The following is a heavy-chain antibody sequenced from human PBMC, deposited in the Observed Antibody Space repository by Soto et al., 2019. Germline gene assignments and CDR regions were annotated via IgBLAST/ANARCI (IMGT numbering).Heavy chain of an antibody. D-gene: IGHD6-6*01. CDR3: ARDRSLSSSANYYYYYGMDV. CDR2: INPNSGGT. Sequence: ASVKVSCKASGYTFTGYYMHWVRQAPGQGLEWMGWINPNSGGTNYAQKLQGRVTMTTDTSTSTAYMELRSLRSDDTAVYYCARDRSLSSSANYYYYYGMDVWGQGTTVTVSS. CDR1: GYTFTGYY. J-gene: IGHJ6*02. V-gene: IGHV1-2*02.